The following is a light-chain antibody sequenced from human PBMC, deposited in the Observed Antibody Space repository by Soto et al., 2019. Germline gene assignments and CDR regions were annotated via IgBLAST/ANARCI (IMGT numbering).Light chain of an antibody. CDR2: AAT. Sequence: DIGLTQSPSFLSGSVGDRVTITCRASLDINSYLAWYQQKPGKAPKLLIYAATTLLSAVPSRFSGGGSGTELTLTTSSLQPEDVATSYSPQHHPYPPTFGKGTKLEF. CDR1: LDINSY. J-gene: IGKJ1*01. CDR3: PQHHPYPPT. V-gene: IGKV1-9*01.